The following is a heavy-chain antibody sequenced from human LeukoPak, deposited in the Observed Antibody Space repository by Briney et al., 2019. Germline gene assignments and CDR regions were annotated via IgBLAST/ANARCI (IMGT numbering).Heavy chain of an antibody. CDR3: VRGYSGLPY. V-gene: IGHV3-7*01. Sequence: PGGSLRLSCAASGFTFSNYWMTWVRQAPGKGLEWVAHINQDGNKKYYVDSVKGRFTISRDNAKNSLYLQMNSLRDEDTAVYYCVRGYSGLPYWGQGTLVTVSS. D-gene: IGHD1-26*01. CDR2: INQDGNKK. CDR1: GFTFSNYW. J-gene: IGHJ4*02.